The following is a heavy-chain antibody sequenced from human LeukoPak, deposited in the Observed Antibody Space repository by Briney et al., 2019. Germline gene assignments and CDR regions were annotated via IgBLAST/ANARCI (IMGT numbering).Heavy chain of an antibody. CDR1: GGSISSSSYY. V-gene: IGHV4-39*01. D-gene: IGHD3-22*01. CDR3: ARPLTYYYDSSGYSNWFDP. CDR2: IYYSGST. J-gene: IGHJ5*02. Sequence: PSETLSLTCTVSGGSISSSSYYWGWIRQPPGTGLEWIGSIYYSGSTYYNPSLKSRVTISVDTSKNQFSLKLSSVTAADTAVYYCARPLTYYYDSSGYSNWFDPWGQGTLVTVSS.